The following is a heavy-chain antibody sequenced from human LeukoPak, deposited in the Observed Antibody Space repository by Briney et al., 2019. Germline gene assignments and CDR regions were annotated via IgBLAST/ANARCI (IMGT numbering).Heavy chain of an antibody. CDR3: AKYYGDDPDYYYYMDV. CDR2: IRYDGSNK. V-gene: IGHV3-30*02. J-gene: IGHJ6*03. CDR1: GFTFSSYG. D-gene: IGHD4-17*01. Sequence: GGSLRLSCAASGFTFSSYGMHWVRQAPGKGLEWVAFIRYDGSNKYYADSVKGRFTISRDDSKNTLYLQTNSLRAEDTAVYYCAKYYGDDPDYYYYMDVWGKGTTVTISS.